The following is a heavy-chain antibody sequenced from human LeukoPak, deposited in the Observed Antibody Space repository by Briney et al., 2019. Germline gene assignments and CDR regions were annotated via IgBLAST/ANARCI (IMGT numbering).Heavy chain of an antibody. CDR3: ARVGFCTNGVCYLYYYYMDV. Sequence: PSQTLSLTCTVSGGSISSGDYYRSWIRQPPGKGLEWIGYIYYSGSTYYNPSLKSRVTISVDTSKNQFSLKLSSVTAADTAVYYCARVGFCTNGVCYLYYYYMDVWGKGTTVTVSS. CDR2: IYYSGST. D-gene: IGHD2-8*01. J-gene: IGHJ6*03. V-gene: IGHV4-30-4*08. CDR1: GGSISSGDYY.